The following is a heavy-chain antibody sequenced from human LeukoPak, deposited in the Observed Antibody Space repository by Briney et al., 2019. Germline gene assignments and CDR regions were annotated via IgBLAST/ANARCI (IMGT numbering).Heavy chain of an antibody. J-gene: IGHJ4*02. Sequence: ASVKVSCKASGGTFSSYAISWVRQAPGQGLEWMGRIIPILGIANYAQKFQGRVTITADKSTSTAYMELSSLRSEDTAVYYCASRTDIMIVVVPGPYDYWGQGTLVTVSS. D-gene: IGHD3-22*01. CDR3: ASRTDIMIVVVPGPYDY. CDR2: IIPILGIA. V-gene: IGHV1-69*04. CDR1: GGTFSSYA.